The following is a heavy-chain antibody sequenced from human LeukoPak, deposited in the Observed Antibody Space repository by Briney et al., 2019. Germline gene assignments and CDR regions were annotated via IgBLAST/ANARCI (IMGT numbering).Heavy chain of an antibody. CDR3: ATGGACSGGSCYGYFDY. D-gene: IGHD2-15*01. Sequence: GGSLRLSCAASGFTFSNYEMNWVRQAPGKGLEWGSYISSRDSIIYYADYVKGRFTISRDNAKNSLYLQMNSLRAEDTAVYYCATGGACSGGSCYGYFDYWGQGTLVTVSS. V-gene: IGHV3-48*03. CDR1: GFTFSNYE. CDR2: ISSRDSII. J-gene: IGHJ4*02.